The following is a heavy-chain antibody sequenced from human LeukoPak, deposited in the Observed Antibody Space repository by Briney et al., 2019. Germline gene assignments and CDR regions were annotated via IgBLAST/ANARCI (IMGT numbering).Heavy chain of an antibody. V-gene: IGHV3-48*02. D-gene: IGHD1-26*01. CDR1: GFTFSSYS. J-gene: IGHJ6*02. Sequence: GGSLRLSCAASGFTFSSYSMNWVRQAPGTGLEWVSYISSSSSTIYYADSVKGRFTISRDNAKNSLYLQMNSLRDEDTAVYYCARSPTSAAYYYYGMDVWGQGTTVTVSS. CDR2: ISSSSSTI. CDR3: ARSPTSAAYYYYGMDV.